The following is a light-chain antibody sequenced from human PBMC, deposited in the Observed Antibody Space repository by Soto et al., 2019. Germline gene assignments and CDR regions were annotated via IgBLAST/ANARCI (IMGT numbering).Light chain of an antibody. J-gene: IGKJ3*01. CDR2: AAS. CDR1: QGIRND. V-gene: IGKV1-6*01. Sequence: AIQMTQSPSSLSASVGDRVTITCRASQGIRNDLDWFQQKPGKAPKLLIYAASNLQSGVPARFSGSGSGTDFTLTISSLQPEDFATYYCLQEDFYPFTFGPGTKVDIK. CDR3: LQEDFYPFT.